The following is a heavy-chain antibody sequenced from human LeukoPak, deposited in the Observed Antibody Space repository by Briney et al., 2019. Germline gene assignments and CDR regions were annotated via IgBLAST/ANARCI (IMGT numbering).Heavy chain of an antibody. Sequence: QAGGSLRLSCAASGFTYSTYWMSWVRQAPGKGLEWVANINQDGSEKYYVDSVRGRFTISRDNAKNSLYLQMNSLRGEDTAVYYCARNAPFDYWGQGTLVTVSS. CDR3: ARNAPFDY. CDR2: INQDGSEK. J-gene: IGHJ4*02. V-gene: IGHV3-7*01. CDR1: GFTYSTYW.